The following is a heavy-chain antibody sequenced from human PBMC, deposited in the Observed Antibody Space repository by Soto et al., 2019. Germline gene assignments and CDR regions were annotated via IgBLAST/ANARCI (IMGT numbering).Heavy chain of an antibody. CDR2: ISYDGSNK. J-gene: IGHJ4*02. CDR1: GFTFSSYA. CDR3: ARDPHFDTMVRGVITTLDY. Sequence: QVQLVESGGGVVQPGRSLRLSCAASGFTFSSYAMHWVRQAPGKGLEWVAVISYDGSNKYYADSVKDRFTISRDNSKNTLYLQMNSLRAEDTAVYYCARDPHFDTMVRGVITTLDYWGQGTLVTVSS. V-gene: IGHV3-30-3*01. D-gene: IGHD3-10*01.